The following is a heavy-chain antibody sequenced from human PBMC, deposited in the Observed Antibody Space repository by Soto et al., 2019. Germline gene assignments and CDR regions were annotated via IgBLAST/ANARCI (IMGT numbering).Heavy chain of an antibody. Sequence: ASVKVSCKASGYTFIGYYIHWVRQAPGQGLEWMGWINPNSGGTNYAQRFQGWVTMTRDRSISTAYMELSRLKSDDTAVYYCARVGGGLASLGYYGMDVWGQGTTVTVSS. CDR3: ARVGGGLASLGYYGMDV. V-gene: IGHV1-2*04. J-gene: IGHJ6*02. D-gene: IGHD3-10*01. CDR2: INPNSGGT. CDR1: GYTFIGYY.